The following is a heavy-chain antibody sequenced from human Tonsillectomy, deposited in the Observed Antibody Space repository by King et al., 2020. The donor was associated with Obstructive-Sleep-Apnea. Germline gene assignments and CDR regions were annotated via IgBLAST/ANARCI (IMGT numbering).Heavy chain of an antibody. CDR3: ERVEAGLSGAVDV. CDR2: IGIAGDT. D-gene: IGHD1-26*01. V-gene: IGHV3-13*01. CDR1: GFTFSKFD. J-gene: IGHJ6*02. Sequence: VQLVESGGGLVQPGGSLRLSCEASGFTFSKFDMHWVRQGAGKGLEWVSGIGIAGDTYYADSVKGRFTISRENAKKSLYLQMNNLRAGDTAIYYCERVEAGLSGAVDVWGQGTTVTVSS.